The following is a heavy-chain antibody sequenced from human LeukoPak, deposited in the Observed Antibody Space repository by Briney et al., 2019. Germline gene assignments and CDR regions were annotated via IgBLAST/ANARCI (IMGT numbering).Heavy chain of an antibody. J-gene: IGHJ4*02. Sequence: PGGSLRLSCAASGFTLSGYWMHWVRQAPGEGLVWVSRVNSDGTTTTYADSVRRRFPISRDNAKNTLYSQMNSLRADDTAVYYCARYVVASACFDSWGQGTLVTVSS. CDR1: GFTLSGYW. D-gene: IGHD2-21*01. V-gene: IGHV3-74*03. CDR2: VNSDGTTT. CDR3: ARYVVASACFDS.